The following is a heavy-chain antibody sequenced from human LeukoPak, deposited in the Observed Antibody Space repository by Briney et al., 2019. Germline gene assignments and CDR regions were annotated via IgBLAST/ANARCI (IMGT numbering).Heavy chain of an antibody. D-gene: IGHD2-2*01. CDR3: ARAQAPYAYGMDV. CDR1: GGSISSYY. V-gene: IGHV4-59*12. CDR2: IYYSGST. J-gene: IGHJ6*02. Sequence: SETLSLTCTVSGGSISSYYWSWIRQPPGKGLEWIGYIYYSGSTNYNPSLKSRVTISVDTSKNQFSLKLSSVTAADTALYYCARAQAPYAYGMDVWGQGTTVTVSS.